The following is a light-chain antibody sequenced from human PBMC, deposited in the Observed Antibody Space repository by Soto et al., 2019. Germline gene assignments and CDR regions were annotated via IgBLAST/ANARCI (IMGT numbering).Light chain of an antibody. J-gene: IGLJ1*01. Sequence: QPALNHPASAYGVPRQSITISCNGTSSDVGGYNYVSWYQHHPGKAPKLMIYDVSNRPSGVSNRFSGSKSGNTASLTISGLQPEDEADYYCSSYTTSNTRQIVFGTGTKVTVL. CDR3: SSYTTSNTRQIV. CDR2: DVS. V-gene: IGLV2-14*03. CDR1: SSDVGGYNY.